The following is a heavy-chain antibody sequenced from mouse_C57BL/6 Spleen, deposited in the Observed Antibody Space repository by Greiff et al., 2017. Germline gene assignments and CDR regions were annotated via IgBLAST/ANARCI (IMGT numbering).Heavy chain of an antibody. CDR3: ARGNSLYYFDY. V-gene: IGHV1-82*01. D-gene: IGHD2-12*01. Sequence: VQLQQSGPELVKPGASVKISCKASGYAFSSSWMNWVKQRPGKGLEWIGRIYPGDGDTNYNGKFKGKATLTADKSSSTAYMQLSSLTSEDSAVYFCARGNSLYYFDYWGQGTTLTVSS. CDR2: IYPGDGDT. J-gene: IGHJ2*01. CDR1: GYAFSSSW.